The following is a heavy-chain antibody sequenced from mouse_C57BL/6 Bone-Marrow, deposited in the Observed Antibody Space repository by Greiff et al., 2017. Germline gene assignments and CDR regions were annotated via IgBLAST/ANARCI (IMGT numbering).Heavy chain of an antibody. CDR1: GYTFTSYG. J-gene: IGHJ3*01. CDR3: ARSKRGTWFAY. V-gene: IGHV1-81*01. CDR2: IYPRSGNT. Sequence: VKLMESGAELARPGASVKLSCKASGYTFTSYGISWVKQRTGQGLEWIGEIYPRSGNTYYNEKFKGKATLTADKSSSTAYMELRSLTSEDSAVYFCARSKRGTWFAYWGQGTLVTVSA.